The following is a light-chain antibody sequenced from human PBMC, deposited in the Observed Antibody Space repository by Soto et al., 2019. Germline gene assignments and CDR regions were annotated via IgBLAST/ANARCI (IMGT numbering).Light chain of an antibody. J-gene: IGKJ5*01. CDR3: MQALQSLT. Sequence: EIVMTQSPLTLPVTPGEPASISCSTNQILLYDNTYNYLDWYVQKPGQSPQLLIYFGSNRAPGVPDRFSGSGSGTDFTLKINRVEAEDVGTYYCMQALQSLTFGQGTRLEIK. CDR1: QILLYDNTYNY. CDR2: FGS. V-gene: IGKV2-28*01.